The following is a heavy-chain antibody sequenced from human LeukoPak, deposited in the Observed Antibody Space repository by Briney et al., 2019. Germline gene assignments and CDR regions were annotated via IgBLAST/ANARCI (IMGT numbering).Heavy chain of an antibody. D-gene: IGHD1-26*01. Sequence: SVKVSCKASGGTFSSYAISWVRQAPGQGLEWMGGIIPIFGTANYAQKFQGRVTITADESTSTAYMELSSLRSEDTAVYYCAREALIVGATKYAFDIWGQGTIVSVSS. V-gene: IGHV1-69*13. CDR1: GGTFSSYA. CDR3: AREALIVGATKYAFDI. CDR2: IIPIFGTA. J-gene: IGHJ3*02.